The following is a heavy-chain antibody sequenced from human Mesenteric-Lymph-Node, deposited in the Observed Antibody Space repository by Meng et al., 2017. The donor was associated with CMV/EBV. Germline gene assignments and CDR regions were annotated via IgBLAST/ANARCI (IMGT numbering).Heavy chain of an antibody. V-gene: IGHV3-74*01. CDR3: VRDFDK. Sequence: SLSLSWSASGFTFGRDWMYWVRQSPGKGLEWVARINYAGTSTFYSDSVKGRFTISRHSAENTVYLEMNRLTADDTALYYCVRDFDKWGQGTLVTVSS. CDR2: INYAGTST. J-gene: IGHJ4*02. CDR1: GFTFGRDW.